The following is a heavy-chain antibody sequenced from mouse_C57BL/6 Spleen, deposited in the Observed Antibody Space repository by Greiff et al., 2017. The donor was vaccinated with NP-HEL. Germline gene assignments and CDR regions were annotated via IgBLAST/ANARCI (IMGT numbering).Heavy chain of an antibody. V-gene: IGHV1-54*01. J-gene: IGHJ4*01. CDR2: INPGSGGT. Sequence: VQLQQSGAELVRPGTSVKVSCKASGYAFTNYLIEWVKQRPGQGLEWIGVINPGSGGTNYNEKFKGKATLTADNSSSTAYMQLSSLTSEDSAVYLCARRPFYYDYNYYAMDYWGQGTSVTVSS. CDR3: ARRPFYYDYNYYAMDY. D-gene: IGHD2-4*01. CDR1: GYAFTNYL.